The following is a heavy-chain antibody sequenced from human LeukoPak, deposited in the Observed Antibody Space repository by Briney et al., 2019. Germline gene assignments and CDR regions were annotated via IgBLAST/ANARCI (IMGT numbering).Heavy chain of an antibody. CDR3: AKGDVDTAMVQFHP. CDR2: ISYDGSNK. CDR1: GFTFSSYG. J-gene: IGHJ5*02. D-gene: IGHD5-18*01. V-gene: IGHV3-30*18. Sequence: PGGSLRLSCAASGFTFSSYGMHWVRQAPGKGLEWVAVISYDGSNKYYADSVKGRFTISRDNSKNTLYLQMDSLRAEDTAVYFCAKGDVDTAMVQFHPWGQGTLVTVSS.